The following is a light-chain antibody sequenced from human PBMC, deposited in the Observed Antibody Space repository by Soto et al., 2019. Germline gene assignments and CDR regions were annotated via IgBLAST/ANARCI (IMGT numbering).Light chain of an antibody. V-gene: IGKV1-5*03. Sequence: TQSPLSLPVTPGEPASISCRSSQSLLHINGYNYLAWYQQKPGKAPKLLIYKASTLKSGVPSRFSGSGSGTEFTLTISSLQPDDFATYYCQHYNSYSEAFGQGTKVDIK. CDR2: KAS. CDR1: QSLLHINGYNY. CDR3: QHYNSYSEA. J-gene: IGKJ1*01.